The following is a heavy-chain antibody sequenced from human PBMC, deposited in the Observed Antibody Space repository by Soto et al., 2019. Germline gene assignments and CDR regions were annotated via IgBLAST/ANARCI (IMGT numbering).Heavy chain of an antibody. CDR1: GYTFTDYH. D-gene: IGHD3-3*01. CDR3: ARDRVGFAVVTPAH. J-gene: IGHJ4*02. Sequence: QVQLVQSGAEVKKSGASVKVSCKASGYTFTDYHMHWVRQAPGRGLEWMGWITPDSGDTKYAQKFQGRVTMTRDTSISTVYMELTSLTSDDTAVYFCARDRVGFAVVTPAHWGQGTLVSVSS. CDR2: ITPDSGDT. V-gene: IGHV1-2*02.